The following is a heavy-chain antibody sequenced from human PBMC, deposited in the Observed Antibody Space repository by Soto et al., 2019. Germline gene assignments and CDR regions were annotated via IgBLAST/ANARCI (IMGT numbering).Heavy chain of an antibody. CDR1: GGSISSGGYY. V-gene: IGHV4-31*03. J-gene: IGHJ4*02. D-gene: IGHD3-16*01. CDR3: ARLSSGRLWAGLNY. CDR2: IYYSGST. Sequence: QVQLQESGPGLVKPSQTLSRTCTVSGGSISSGGYYWSWIRQHPGKGLEWIGYIYYSGSTYYNPSLKSRVTISVDTSKNQFSLKLSSVTAADTAVYYCARLSSGRLWAGLNYWGQGTLVTVSS.